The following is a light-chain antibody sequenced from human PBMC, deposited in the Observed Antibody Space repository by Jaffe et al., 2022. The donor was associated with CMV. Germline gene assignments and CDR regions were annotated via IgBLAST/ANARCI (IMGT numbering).Light chain of an antibody. J-gene: IGLJ2*01. Sequence: QSVLTQPPSVSGAPGQRVTISCTGSSSNIGAGFDVHWYQQFPGAAPRLIIYGNDNRPSGVPDRFSGSKSGTSASLAITGLQAEDEADYYCQSYDSSLGSPVIFGRGTKLTVL. CDR1: SSNIGAGFD. V-gene: IGLV1-40*01. CDR3: QSYDSSLGSPVI. CDR2: GND.